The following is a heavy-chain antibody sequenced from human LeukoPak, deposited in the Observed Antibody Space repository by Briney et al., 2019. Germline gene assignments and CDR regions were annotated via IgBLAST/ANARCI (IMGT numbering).Heavy chain of an antibody. D-gene: IGHD5-24*01. CDR2: IIPIFGTA. CDR3: ASGRRDGYNRYYFDY. V-gene: IGHV1-69*05. Sequence: GASVKVSCKASGGTFSSYAISWVRQAPGQGLEWMGGIIPIFGTANYAQKFQGRVTITTDESTSTAYMELSNLRSEDTAVYYCASGRRDGYNRYYFDYWGQGTLVTVSS. J-gene: IGHJ4*02. CDR1: GGTFSSYA.